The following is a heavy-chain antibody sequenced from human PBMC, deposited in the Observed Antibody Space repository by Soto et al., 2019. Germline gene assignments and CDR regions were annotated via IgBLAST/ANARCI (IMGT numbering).Heavy chain of an antibody. Sequence: WGSLTLSCAASGFTFSSYGMHWVRQAPGKGLEWVAVISYDGSNKYYADSVKGRFTISRDNSKNTLYLQMNSLRAEDTAVYYCAKDMGSSSSYFDYWGQGTLVTVSS. D-gene: IGHD6-13*01. CDR1: GFTFSSYG. J-gene: IGHJ4*02. CDR2: ISYDGSNK. CDR3: AKDMGSSSSYFDY. V-gene: IGHV3-30*18.